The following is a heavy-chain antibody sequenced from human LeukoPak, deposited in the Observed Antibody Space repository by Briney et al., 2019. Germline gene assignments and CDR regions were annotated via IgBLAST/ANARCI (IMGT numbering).Heavy chain of an antibody. CDR2: MNPNSGNT. V-gene: IGHV1-8*01. D-gene: IGHD5-18*01. J-gene: IGHJ3*02. CDR3: ARGSGYSYGYAFDI. CDR1: GHTFTSYD. Sequence: ASVKVSCKASGHTFTSYDINWVRQATGQGLEWMGWMNPNSGNTGYAQKFQGRVTMTRNTSISTAYMELSSLRSEDTAVYYCARGSGYSYGYAFDIWGQGTMVTVSS.